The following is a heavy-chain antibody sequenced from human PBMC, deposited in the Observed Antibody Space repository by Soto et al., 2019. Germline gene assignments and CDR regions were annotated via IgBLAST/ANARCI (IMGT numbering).Heavy chain of an antibody. D-gene: IGHD4-17*01. V-gene: IGHV4-30-2*01. CDR3: ARGMTTVTTFDY. CDR2: IYHSGST. Sequence: QLQLQESGSGLVKPSQTLSLTCAVSGGSISSGGYSWSWIRQPPGKGLEWIGYIYHSGSTYYNPSLKRRVTISVARSKTQISLKLSSVTAADTAVYYCARGMTTVTTFDYWGQGTLVTVSS. CDR1: GGSISSGGYS. J-gene: IGHJ4*02.